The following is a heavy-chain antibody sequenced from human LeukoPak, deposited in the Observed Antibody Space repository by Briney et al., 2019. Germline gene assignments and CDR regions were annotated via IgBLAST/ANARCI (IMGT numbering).Heavy chain of an antibody. CDR2: INHSGST. D-gene: IGHD3-10*01. CDR3: ARLAYYYGSGSYQKHFDY. J-gene: IGHJ4*02. Sequence: PSETLSLTCTVSGGSISSYYWSWIRQPAGKGLEWIGEINHSGSTNYNPSLKSRVTISVDTSKNQFSLKLSSVTAADTAVYYCARLAYYYGSGSYQKHFDYWGQGTLVTVSS. V-gene: IGHV4-34*01. CDR1: GGSISSYY.